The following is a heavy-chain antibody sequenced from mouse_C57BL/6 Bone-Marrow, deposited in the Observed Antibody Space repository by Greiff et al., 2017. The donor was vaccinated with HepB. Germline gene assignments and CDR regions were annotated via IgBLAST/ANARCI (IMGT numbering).Heavy chain of an antibody. D-gene: IGHD1-1*01. Sequence: VQLQQSGAELVRPGASVKLSCTASGFNIQDDYMHWVKQRPEQGLEWIGWIDPENGDTEYASKFQGKATITADTSSNTAYLQLSSLTSEDTAVYYCTKGDLYYYGRSHWYFGVWGKGTPVTVSS. CDR3: TKGDLYYYGRSHWYFGV. J-gene: IGHJ1*03. V-gene: IGHV14-4*01. CDR2: IDPENGDT. CDR1: GFNIQDDY.